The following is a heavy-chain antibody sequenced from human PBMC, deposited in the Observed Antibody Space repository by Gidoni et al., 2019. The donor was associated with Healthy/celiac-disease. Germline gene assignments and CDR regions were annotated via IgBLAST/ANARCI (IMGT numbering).Heavy chain of an antibody. CDR3: AKDGYSSSSRGLFDY. CDR2: ISGSGGST. Sequence: EVQLLESGGGLVQPGGSLRLSCAASGFTFSSYAMRWVRQAPGKGLEWVSAISGSGGSTYYADSVKGRFTISRDNSKNTLYLQMNSLRAEDTAVYYCAKDGYSSSSRGLFDYWGQGTLVTVSS. J-gene: IGHJ4*02. V-gene: IGHV3-23*01. CDR1: GFTFSSYA. D-gene: IGHD6-6*01.